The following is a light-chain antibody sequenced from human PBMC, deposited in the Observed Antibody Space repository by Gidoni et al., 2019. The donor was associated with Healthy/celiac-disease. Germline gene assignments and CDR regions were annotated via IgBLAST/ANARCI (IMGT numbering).Light chain of an antibody. Sequence: DIQMTQSPSSLSASVGDRVTITCQASQDISNYVNWYQQKPGKAPKLLIYDESNLETGVPSRFSGSGSGTDFTFTISSLQPEDIATYYCQQYDNLPLTWTFGQGTKVEIK. CDR1: QDISNY. J-gene: IGKJ1*01. CDR3: QQYDNLPLTWT. V-gene: IGKV1-33*01. CDR2: DES.